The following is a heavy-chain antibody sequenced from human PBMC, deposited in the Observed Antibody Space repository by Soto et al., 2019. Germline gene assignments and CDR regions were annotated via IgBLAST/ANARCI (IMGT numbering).Heavy chain of an antibody. V-gene: IGHV5-10-1*01. CDR1: GYSFTSYW. Sequence: GESLKISCKGSGYSFTSYWISWVRQMPGKGLEWMGRIDPSDSYTNYSPSFQGHVTISADKSIRTAYLQWSSLKASDTPLYYCASSDYYASRNGYYYYFGMDVWGQGTTVTVSS. J-gene: IGHJ6*02. CDR2: IDPSDSYT. D-gene: IGHD3-22*01. CDR3: ASSDYYASRNGYYYYFGMDV.